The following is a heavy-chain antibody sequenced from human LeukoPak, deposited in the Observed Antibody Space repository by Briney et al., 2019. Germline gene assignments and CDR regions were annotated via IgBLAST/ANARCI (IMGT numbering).Heavy chain of an antibody. CDR3: ARDPYSGSAGFDY. J-gene: IGHJ4*02. Sequence: SETLSLTCAVSGGSISSGGYSWSWIRQPPGKGLEWIGYIYHSGSTYYNPSLKSRVTISVDRSKNQFSLKLSSVTAADTAVYYCARDPYSGSAGFDYWGQGTLVTVSS. CDR1: GGSISSGGYS. CDR2: IYHSGST. D-gene: IGHD1-26*01. V-gene: IGHV4-30-2*01.